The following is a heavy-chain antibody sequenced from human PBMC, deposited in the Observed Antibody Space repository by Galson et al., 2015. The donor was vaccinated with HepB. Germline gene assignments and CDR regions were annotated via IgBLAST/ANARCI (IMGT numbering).Heavy chain of an antibody. CDR1: GYTFTSYY. CDR2: INPSGGST. D-gene: IGHD3-22*01. CDR3: ARGPIKNSSGYPFDY. Sequence: SVKVSCKASGYTFTSYYMHLVRQAPGQGLEWMGIINPSGGSTSYAQKFQGRVTMTRDTSTSTVYMELSSLRSEDTAVYYCARGPIKNSSGYPFDYWGQGTLVTVSS. V-gene: IGHV1-46*01. J-gene: IGHJ4*02.